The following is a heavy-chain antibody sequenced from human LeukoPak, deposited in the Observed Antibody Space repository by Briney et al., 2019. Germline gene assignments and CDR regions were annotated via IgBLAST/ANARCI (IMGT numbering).Heavy chain of an antibody. CDR1: GFTFSSYS. Sequence: GGSLRLSCAASGFTFSSYSMNWVRQAPGKGLEWVSFIYSDNTHYSDSVKGRFTISRDNSKHTLYLQMNSLRAEDTAVYYCARRAGAYSHPYDYWGQGTLVTVSS. D-gene: IGHD4/OR15-4a*01. J-gene: IGHJ4*02. CDR2: IYSDNT. CDR3: ARRAGAYSHPYDY. V-gene: IGHV3-53*01.